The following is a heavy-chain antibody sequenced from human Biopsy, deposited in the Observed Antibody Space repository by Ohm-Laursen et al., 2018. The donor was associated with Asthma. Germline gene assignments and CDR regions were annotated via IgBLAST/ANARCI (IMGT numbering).Heavy chain of an antibody. V-gene: IGHV1-69*13. CDR2: INSVFGTT. Sequence: GVSVKVSCKSLGGTFNTYVIGWVRQAPGQGLEWMGGINSVFGTTTYPQKFQDRATITADDSTSTVYMELSSLRSEDTAVYYCARKAGSCISRTCYSLDFWGQGTLVTVSS. CDR1: GGTFNTYV. J-gene: IGHJ4*02. D-gene: IGHD2-2*01. CDR3: ARKAGSCISRTCYSLDF.